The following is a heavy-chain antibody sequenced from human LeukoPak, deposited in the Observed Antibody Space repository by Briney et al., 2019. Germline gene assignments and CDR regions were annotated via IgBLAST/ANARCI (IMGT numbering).Heavy chain of an antibody. D-gene: IGHD2-21*02. CDR1: GGSFSGYY. CDR2: INHSGST. CDR3: ARSCGGDCYSDY. Sequence: SETLSLTCAVYGGSFSGYYWSWIRQPPGKGLEWIGEINHSGSTNYNPSLKSRVTISVDTSKNQFSLKLSSVTAADTAVYYCARSCGGDCYSDYWGRGTLVTVSS. J-gene: IGHJ4*02. V-gene: IGHV4-34*01.